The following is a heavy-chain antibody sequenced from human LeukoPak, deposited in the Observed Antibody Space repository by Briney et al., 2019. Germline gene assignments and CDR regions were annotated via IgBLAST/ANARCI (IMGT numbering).Heavy chain of an antibody. CDR2: ISGSGGST. Sequence: GGSLRLSCAASGFTFSSYEMNWVRQAPGKGLEWVSAISGSGGSTYYADSVKGRFTISRDNSKNTLYLQMNSLRAEDTAVYYCAKATYGDYVPFDYWGQGTLVTVSS. CDR3: AKATYGDYVPFDY. CDR1: GFTFSSYE. J-gene: IGHJ4*02. D-gene: IGHD4-17*01. V-gene: IGHV3-23*01.